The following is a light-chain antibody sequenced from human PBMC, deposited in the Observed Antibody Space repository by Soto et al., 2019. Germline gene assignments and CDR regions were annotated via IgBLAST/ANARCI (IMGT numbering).Light chain of an antibody. J-gene: IGKJ4*01. CDR3: QQYNSWPLT. Sequence: EIVMTQSPATLSVSPGERATLSCRASQSVGSDLAWYGKKPGQAPRLVIYDIFNRATGGPTRISGSGSGTEFTLTISSLQSEDFAVYYCQQYNSWPLTFGGGTKVDI. CDR2: DIF. CDR1: QSVGSD. V-gene: IGKV3D-15*01.